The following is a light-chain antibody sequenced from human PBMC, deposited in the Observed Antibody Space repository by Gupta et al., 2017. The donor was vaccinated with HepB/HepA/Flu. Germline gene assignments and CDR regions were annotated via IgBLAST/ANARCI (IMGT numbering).Light chain of an antibody. CDR1: SSDVCSYNR. Sequence: HSAPTQPPSLSGSPGQSVTISCTGTSSDVCSYNRVSWYQQSPGTAPKLMIYEVSKRPSGVPDRFSGSNSGNTASLTISGLQAEDEADYYCSSYTSSSIVNFGGGTKLTVL. CDR2: EVS. CDR3: SSYTSSSIVN. V-gene: IGLV2-18*02. J-gene: IGLJ2*01.